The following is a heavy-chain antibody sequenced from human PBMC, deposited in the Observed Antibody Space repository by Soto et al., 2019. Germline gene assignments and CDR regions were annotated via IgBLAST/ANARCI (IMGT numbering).Heavy chain of an antibody. CDR2: IYYSGST. J-gene: IGHJ6*03. V-gene: IGHV4-59*01. D-gene: IGHD5-18*01. CDR1: GGSISSYY. Sequence: PSETLSLTCTVSGGSISSYYWSWIRQPPGKGLEWIGYIYYSGSTNYNPSLKSRVTISVDTSKNQFSLKLSSVTAADTAVYYCARDRTPDLDTAMVPSYYYYYVVLWGKGTTVTVSS. CDR3: ARDRTPDLDTAMVPSYYYYYVVL.